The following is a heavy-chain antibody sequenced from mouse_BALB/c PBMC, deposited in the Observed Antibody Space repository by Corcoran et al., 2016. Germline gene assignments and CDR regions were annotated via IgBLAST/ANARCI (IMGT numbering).Heavy chain of an antibody. CDR2: IDPANGNT. V-gene: IGHV14-3*02. CDR3: ARVGEVAY. CDR1: GFNIKDTY. Sequence: EVQLQQSGAELVKPGASVKLSCTASGFNIKDTYKHWVKQRPEQGLEWIGRIDPANGNTKYDPKFQGKATITADTSSNTAYLQLSSLTSEDTAVYYCARVGEVAYWGQGTLVTVSA. J-gene: IGHJ3*01.